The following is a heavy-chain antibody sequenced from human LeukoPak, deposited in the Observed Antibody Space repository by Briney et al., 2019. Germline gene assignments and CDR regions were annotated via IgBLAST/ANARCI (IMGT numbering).Heavy chain of an antibody. V-gene: IGHV4-59*01. CDR1: GGSISSYY. D-gene: IGHD3-3*01. Sequence: SETLSLTCTVSGGSISSYYWSWIRQPPEKGLEWIGYIYYSGSTNYNPSLKSRVTISVDTSKNQFSLKLSSVTAADTAVYYCARVEKTPYDFWSGYYRDWYFDLWGRGTLVTVSS. CDR2: IYYSGST. CDR3: ARVEKTPYDFWSGYYRDWYFDL. J-gene: IGHJ2*01.